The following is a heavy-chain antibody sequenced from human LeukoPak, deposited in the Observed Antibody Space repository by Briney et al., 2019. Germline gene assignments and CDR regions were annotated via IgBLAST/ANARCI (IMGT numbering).Heavy chain of an antibody. CDR2: INRGGSRT. D-gene: IGHD3-22*01. J-gene: IGHJ4*02. CDR1: GFTFSNHW. V-gene: IGHV3-74*01. Sequence: GGSLRLSCAASGFTFSNHWMHWVRQAPGKGLMWVSRINRGGSRTDYADSVKGRFTISRDDAKNTLYLQLNSLRAEDTAVYYCASTDSYYYDSSSYYLDYWDQGTLVTVSS. CDR3: ASTDSYYYDSSSYYLDY.